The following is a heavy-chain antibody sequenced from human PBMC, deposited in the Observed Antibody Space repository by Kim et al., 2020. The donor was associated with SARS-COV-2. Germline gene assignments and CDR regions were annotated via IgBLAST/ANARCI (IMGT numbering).Heavy chain of an antibody. CDR1: GFTFSNAW. D-gene: IGHD1-26*01. V-gene: IGHV3-15*01. CDR2: IKSKTDGGTT. J-gene: IGHJ3*02. Sequence: GGSLRLSCAASGFTFSNAWMSWVRQAPGKGLEWVGRIKSKTDGGTTDYAAPVKGRFTISRDDSKNTLYLQMNRLKTEDTAVYYCTTIVGATLDAFDIWGQGTMVTVSS. CDR3: TTIVGATLDAFDI.